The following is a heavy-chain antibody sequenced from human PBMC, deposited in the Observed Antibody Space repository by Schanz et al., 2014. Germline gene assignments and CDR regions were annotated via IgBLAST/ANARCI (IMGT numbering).Heavy chain of an antibody. J-gene: IGHJ3*01. CDR3: ASSRTRYCSSTSCVPGAFDF. CDR2: IISTGGTI. D-gene: IGHD2-2*01. V-gene: IGHV3-11*01. CDR1: GFTFSSYY. Sequence: QVQLVESGGGLVKPGGSLRLSCAASGFTFSSYYMSWIRQAPGKGLEWVSSIISTGGTIYYVDSVRGRFTISRDNAKNSLYLQMNSLRVDDTAVYYCASSRTRYCSSTSCVPGAFDFWGQGTLVNVSS.